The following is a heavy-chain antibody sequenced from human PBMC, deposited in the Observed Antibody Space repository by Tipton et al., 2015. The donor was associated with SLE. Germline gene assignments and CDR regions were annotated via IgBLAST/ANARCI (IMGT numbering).Heavy chain of an antibody. CDR1: GFSFRTYA. J-gene: IGHJ4*02. CDR2: ISWDGSLK. V-gene: IGHV3-30*04. CDR3: ATQAHSTGAH. D-gene: IGHD2-8*02. Sequence: SLRLSCTASGFSFRTYAIHWVRQAPGKGLEWVAVISWDGSLKSYADSVKGRFTISRDNSKNTLYLQMNTLRAEDTAVYYCATQAHSTGAHWGQGTLVTVSS.